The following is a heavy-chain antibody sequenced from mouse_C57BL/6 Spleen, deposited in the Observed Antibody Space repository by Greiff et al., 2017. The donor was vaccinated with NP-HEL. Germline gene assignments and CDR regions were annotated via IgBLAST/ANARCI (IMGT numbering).Heavy chain of an antibody. CDR1: GYTFTSYW. J-gene: IGHJ1*03. CDR3: AKALYYGSSYWYFDV. Sequence: QVQLQQPGAELVMPGASVKLSCKASGYTFTSYWMHWVKQRPGQGLEWIGEIDPSDSYTNYNQKFKGKSTLTVDKSSSTAYMQLSSLTSEDSAVYYCAKALYYGSSYWYFDVWGTGTTVTGSS. V-gene: IGHV1-69*01. CDR2: IDPSDSYT. D-gene: IGHD1-1*01.